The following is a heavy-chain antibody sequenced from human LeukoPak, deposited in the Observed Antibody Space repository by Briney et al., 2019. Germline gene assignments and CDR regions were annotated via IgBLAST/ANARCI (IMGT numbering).Heavy chain of an antibody. CDR1: GDTFTSYG. V-gene: IGHV1-18*01. Sequence: ASVKVSCKASGDTFTSYGITWVRQAPGQGLEWMGWISAYNNNTNYAQKFQGRVTMTTDTSTSTAYMELRSLRSDDTAMYYCARDLQDCSGGSCYGSDYWGQGTLVTVSS. J-gene: IGHJ4*02. D-gene: IGHD2-15*01. CDR2: ISAYNNNT. CDR3: ARDLQDCSGGSCYGSDY.